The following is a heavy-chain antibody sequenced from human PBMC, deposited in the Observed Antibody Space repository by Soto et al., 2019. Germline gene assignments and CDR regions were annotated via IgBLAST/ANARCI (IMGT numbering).Heavy chain of an antibody. D-gene: IGHD6-13*01. CDR3: ARRGARIAGGRTCTGFDP. J-gene: IGHJ5*02. V-gene: IGHV4-39*01. Sequence: QLQLQESGPGLVKPSETLSLTCTVSGGSISSSSFHWGWIRQPPGKGLEWIGTVHNSGSTYYNPSRMSRVTISVDTTRNQFSLKPSSVAAAHTALSYCARRGARIAGGRTCTGFDPWGKGTLVSVSS. CDR1: GGSISSSSFH. CDR2: VHNSGST.